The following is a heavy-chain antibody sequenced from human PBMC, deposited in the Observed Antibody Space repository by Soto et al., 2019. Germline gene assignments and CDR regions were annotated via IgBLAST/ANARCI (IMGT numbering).Heavy chain of an antibody. Sequence: EVKLVESGGGLVQPGGSLRLSCAASGFTFTNYWMYWVRQAPGKGLVWVSRINSDGSVSSYADSVKGRLTISRDNVKNPLYLQMNSGRAEDTAVYYCARGDCVGGTCYSLAGFFYYYVDVWGKGTTVAVFS. CDR2: INSDGSVS. CDR1: GFTFTNYW. V-gene: IGHV3-74*01. J-gene: IGHJ6*03. D-gene: IGHD2-15*01. CDR3: ARGDCVGGTCYSLAGFFYYYVDV.